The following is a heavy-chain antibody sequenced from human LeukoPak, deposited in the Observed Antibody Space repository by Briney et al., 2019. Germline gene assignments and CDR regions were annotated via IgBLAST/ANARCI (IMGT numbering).Heavy chain of an antibody. D-gene: IGHD3-10*01. CDR1: GGSISSYY. CDR2: IYYSGST. CDR3: ARSMVSYYYYGMDV. V-gene: IGHV4-59*08. J-gene: IGHJ6*02. Sequence: SEPLSLTCPVSGGSISSYYWSWIRQPPGKGLEWIGYIYYSGSTNYNPSLKSRVTISVDTSKNQFSLKLSSVTAADTAVYYCARSMVSYYYYGMDVWGQGTTVTVSS.